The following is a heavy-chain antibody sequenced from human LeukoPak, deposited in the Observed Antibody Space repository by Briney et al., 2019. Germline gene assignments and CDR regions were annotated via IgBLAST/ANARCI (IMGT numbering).Heavy chain of an antibody. CDR3: ARHLDSSGHYPLDY. D-gene: IGHD3-22*01. J-gene: IGHJ4*02. CDR1: GGSISSYY. Sequence: SETLSLTCTVSGGSISSYYWSWIRQPPGKGLEWIGYIYYSGSTNYNPSLKSRVTISVDTSKNQFSLKLSSVTAADTAVYYCARHLDSSGHYPLDYWGQGTLVTVSS. CDR2: IYYSGST. V-gene: IGHV4-59*08.